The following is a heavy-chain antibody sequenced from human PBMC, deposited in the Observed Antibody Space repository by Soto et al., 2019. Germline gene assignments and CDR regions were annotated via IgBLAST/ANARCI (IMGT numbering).Heavy chain of an antibody. CDR1: GDYVTSHY. Sequence: QVQLQESGPGLVKPSETLSLTCTVSGDYVTSHYWSWIRQPPGKGLEWIGYVYHSEKTDSSPSLKSRVTISVDTTKNQISISLTSVTAADTAIYYCARPKGVAPALWYFDLWGRGTLVTVSS. CDR3: ARPKGVAPALWYFDL. CDR2: VYHSEKT. V-gene: IGHV4-59*08. J-gene: IGHJ2*01. D-gene: IGHD2-8*01.